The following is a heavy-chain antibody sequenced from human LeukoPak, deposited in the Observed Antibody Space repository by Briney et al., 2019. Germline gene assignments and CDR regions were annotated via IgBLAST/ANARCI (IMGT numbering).Heavy chain of an antibody. D-gene: IGHD3-3*01. V-gene: IGHV4-39*01. CDR3: LLDFWSGYSYYYGMDV. CDR1: GGSISSSSYY. J-gene: IGHJ6*02. CDR2: IYYSGST. Sequence: SETLSLTCTVSGGSISSSSYYWGWIRHPPGKGLEWIGSIYYSGSTYYNPSLKSRVTISVDTSKNQFSLKLSSVTAADTAVYYCLLDFWSGYSYYYGMDVWGQGTTVTVSS.